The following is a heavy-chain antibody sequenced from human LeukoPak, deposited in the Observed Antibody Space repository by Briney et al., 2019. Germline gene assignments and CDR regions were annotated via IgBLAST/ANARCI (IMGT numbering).Heavy chain of an antibody. V-gene: IGHV4-59*01. J-gene: IGHJ4*02. CDR2: IYYSGST. CDR1: GGSISSYY. CDR3: ARGRVYFGLFDY. Sequence: PSETLSLTCTVSGGSISSYYWSWIRQPPGKGLEWIGYIYYSGSTNYNPSLKSRVTISVDTSKNQFSLKLSSVTAADTAAYYCARGRVYFGLFDYWGQGTLVTVSS. D-gene: IGHD3-9*01.